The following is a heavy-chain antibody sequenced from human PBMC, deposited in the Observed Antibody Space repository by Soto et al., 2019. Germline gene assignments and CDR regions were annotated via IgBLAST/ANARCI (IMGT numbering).Heavy chain of an antibody. CDR3: ARDESKGSWYLRSGLPHPFDI. D-gene: IGHD6-13*01. Sequence: GGSLRLSCAASGFTFSSYSMNWVRQAPGKGLEWVSYISSSSSTIYYADSVKGRFTISRDNAKNSLYLQMNSLRAEDTAVYYCARDESKGSWYLRSGLPHPFDIWGQGTMVTVSS. J-gene: IGHJ3*02. CDR2: ISSSSSTI. V-gene: IGHV3-48*01. CDR1: GFTFSSYS.